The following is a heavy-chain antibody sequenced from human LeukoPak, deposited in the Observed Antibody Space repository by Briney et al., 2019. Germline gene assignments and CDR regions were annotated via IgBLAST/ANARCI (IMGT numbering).Heavy chain of an antibody. Sequence: SETLSLTCTVSGVSISSSNSYWGWIRQPPWKGLEWIGSIYYSGNTYYNASLKSQVSISIDTSKNQFSLKLTSVTAADTAVYYCARQTGSGLFILPGGQGTLVTVSS. V-gene: IGHV4-39*01. D-gene: IGHD3/OR15-3a*01. CDR1: GVSISSSNSY. CDR3: ARQTGSGLFILP. CDR2: IYYSGNT. J-gene: IGHJ4*02.